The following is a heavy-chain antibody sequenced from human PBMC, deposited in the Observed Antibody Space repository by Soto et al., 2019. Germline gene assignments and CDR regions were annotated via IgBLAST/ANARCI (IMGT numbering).Heavy chain of an antibody. CDR3: ERLPYSSSSHYYYGMDV. J-gene: IGHJ6*02. CDR1: GFTFSSYG. CDR2: IWYDGSNK. D-gene: IGHD6-6*01. Sequence: QVQLVESGGGVVQPGRSLRLSCAASGFTFSSYGMHWVRQDPGKGLEWVAVIWYDGSNKYYADSVKGRFTISRDNSKKKLYLQMNGLRAEDTAVYYCERLPYSSSSHYYYGMDVWGQGTTVTVSS. V-gene: IGHV3-33*01.